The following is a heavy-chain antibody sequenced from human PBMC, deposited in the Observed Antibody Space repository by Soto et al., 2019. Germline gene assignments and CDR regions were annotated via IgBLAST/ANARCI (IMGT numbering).Heavy chain of an antibody. J-gene: IGHJ4*02. CDR2: ISGSGGST. D-gene: IGHD2-2*01. Sequence: GGSLRLSCAASGFTFSRYAMSWVRQAPGKGLEWVSAISGSGGSTYYADSVKGRFTISRDNSKNTLYLQMNSLRAEDTAVYYCASGCSSTSCYAPFDYWGQGTLVTVSS. CDR3: ASGCSSTSCYAPFDY. V-gene: IGHV3-23*01. CDR1: GFTFSRYA.